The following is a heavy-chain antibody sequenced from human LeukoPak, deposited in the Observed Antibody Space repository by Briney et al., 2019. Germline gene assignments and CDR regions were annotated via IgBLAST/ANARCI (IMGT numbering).Heavy chain of an antibody. D-gene: IGHD5-12*01. V-gene: IGHV1-18*01. J-gene: IGHJ3*02. CDR3: ARDLTVATITDAFDI. CDR1: GYTFTSYG. CDR2: ISAYNGNT. Sequence: ASVKVSCKASGYTFTSYGISWVRRAPGQGLEWMGWISAYNGNTNYAQKLQGRVTMTTDTSTSTAYMELRSLRSDDTAVYYCARDLTVATITDAFDIWGQGTMVTVSS.